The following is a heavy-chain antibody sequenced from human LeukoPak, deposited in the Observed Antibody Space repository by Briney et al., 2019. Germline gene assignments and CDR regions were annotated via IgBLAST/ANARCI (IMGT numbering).Heavy chain of an antibody. CDR2: ISAYNGNT. Sequence: ASVKVSCKASGYTFTSYGISWVRQAPGQGLEWMGWISAYNGNTNYAQKLQGRVTMTTDTFTSTAYMELRSLRSDDTAVYYCAREAYCGGDCYLDYWGQGTLVTVSS. CDR3: AREAYCGGDCYLDY. CDR1: GYTFTSYG. V-gene: IGHV1-18*01. J-gene: IGHJ4*02. D-gene: IGHD2-21*02.